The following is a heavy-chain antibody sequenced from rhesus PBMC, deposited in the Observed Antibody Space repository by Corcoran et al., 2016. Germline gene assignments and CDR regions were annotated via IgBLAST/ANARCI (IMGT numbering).Heavy chain of an antibody. V-gene: IGHV4S14*01. CDR1: GGSISGYYY. Sequence: QVQLQESGPGLVKPSETLSLTCAVSGGSISGYYYWSWIRQPPGKGLEWIWSIYGSGGSNYLNPSLSSRVTLSVDTSKNQFSRKLSSVTAADTAVYYCASAVTGTNYFDYWGQGVLVTVSS. J-gene: IGHJ4*01. CDR2: IYGSGGSN. D-gene: IGHD1-26*01. CDR3: ASAVTGTNYFDY.